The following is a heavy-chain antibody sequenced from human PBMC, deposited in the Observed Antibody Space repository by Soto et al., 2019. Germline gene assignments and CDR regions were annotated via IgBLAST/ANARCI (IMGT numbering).Heavy chain of an antibody. J-gene: IGHJ6*02. V-gene: IGHV1-69*08. D-gene: IGHD3-16*01. CDR1: GTIFSSYT. CDR2: IIPILGET. Sequence: QVQLVQSGAEVKKPGSSVRVSCKASGTIFSSYTISWVRQAPGQGLAWMGRIIPILGETNSAQKSQGRVTLPADNSTNTASMPMKSLRLEDTAVYYGARGLGGRMDDWGQGTTVTVSS. CDR3: ARGLGGRMDD.